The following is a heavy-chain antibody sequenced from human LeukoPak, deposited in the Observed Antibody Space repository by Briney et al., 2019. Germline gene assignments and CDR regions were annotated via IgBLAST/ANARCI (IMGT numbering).Heavy chain of an antibody. D-gene: IGHD3-22*01. V-gene: IGHV3-9*01. Sequence: GRSLRLSCAASGFTFDDYAMHWVRQAPGKGLEWVSGISWNSGSIGYADSVKGRFTISRDNAKNSLYLQMNSLRAEDTALYYCAKGSSGYYLVETGAFDIWGQGTMVTVSS. CDR2: ISWNSGSI. CDR1: GFTFDDYA. J-gene: IGHJ3*02. CDR3: AKGSSGYYLVETGAFDI.